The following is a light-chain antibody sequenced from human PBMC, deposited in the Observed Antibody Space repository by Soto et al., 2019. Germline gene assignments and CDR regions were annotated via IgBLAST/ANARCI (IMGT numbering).Light chain of an antibody. CDR2: DVS. J-gene: IGLJ1*01. CDR1: SSDVGGYNY. Sequence: QSALTQPASVSGSRGQSITISCTGTSSDVGGYNYVSWYQQYPGKAPKLMIYDVSNRPSGVSNRFSGSKSGNTASLTISGLQAEDEADYYCSSYTSSSPYVFGTGTNLTVL. CDR3: SSYTSSSPYV. V-gene: IGLV2-14*01.